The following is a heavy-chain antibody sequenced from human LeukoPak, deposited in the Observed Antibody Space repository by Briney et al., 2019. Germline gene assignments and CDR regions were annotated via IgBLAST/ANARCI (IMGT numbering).Heavy chain of an antibody. Sequence: ASVKVSCKASGGTFTSYGISWVRQAPGQGLEWMGWISAYNGNTNYAQKLQGRVTMTTDTSTSTAYMELRSLRSDDTAVYYCARDRTYYDSSGYYLPFDYWGQGTLVTVSS. CDR2: ISAYNGNT. J-gene: IGHJ4*02. CDR1: GGTFTSYG. D-gene: IGHD3-22*01. V-gene: IGHV1-18*01. CDR3: ARDRTYYDSSGYYLPFDY.